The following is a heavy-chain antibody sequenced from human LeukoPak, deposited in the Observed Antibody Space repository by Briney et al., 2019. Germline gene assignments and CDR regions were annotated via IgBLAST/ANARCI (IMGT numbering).Heavy chain of an antibody. CDR1: GGSISSGDYY. CDR2: TYYSGST. Sequence: PSQTLSLTCTVSGGSISSGDYYWSWIRQPPGKGLGWIGYTYYSGSTYYNPSLKSRVTISVDTSKNQFSLKLSSVTAADTAVYYCARELKIHYYDSSGYYDWGQGALVTVSS. D-gene: IGHD3-22*01. CDR3: ARELKIHYYDSSGYYD. V-gene: IGHV4-30-4*01. J-gene: IGHJ4*02.